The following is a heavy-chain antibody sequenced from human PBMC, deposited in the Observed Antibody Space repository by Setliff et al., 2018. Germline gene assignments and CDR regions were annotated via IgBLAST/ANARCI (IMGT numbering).Heavy chain of an antibody. CDR1: GYTFTSYY. CDR3: ARLSASVVSPVDH. CDR2: INPSGGST. Sequence: ASVKVSCKASGYTFTSYYMHWVRQAPGQGLEWMGIINPSGGSTNYAQKFQGRVTVTSDTSISTACLTLTSLRSDDTAIYYCARLSASVVSPVDHWGQGTLVTVSS. V-gene: IGHV1-2*02. J-gene: IGHJ4*02.